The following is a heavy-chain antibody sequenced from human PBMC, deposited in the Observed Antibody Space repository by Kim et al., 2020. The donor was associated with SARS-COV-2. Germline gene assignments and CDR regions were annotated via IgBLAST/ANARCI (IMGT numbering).Heavy chain of an antibody. Sequence: IKYADSVQGRFTISRDNARNSVYLQMTGLRVDDTAMYDCARGWFAKVGDSWGQGTRVTVSS. CDR3: ARGWFAKVGDS. D-gene: IGHD3-10*01. CDR2: I. J-gene: IGHJ4*02. V-gene: IGHV3-21*01.